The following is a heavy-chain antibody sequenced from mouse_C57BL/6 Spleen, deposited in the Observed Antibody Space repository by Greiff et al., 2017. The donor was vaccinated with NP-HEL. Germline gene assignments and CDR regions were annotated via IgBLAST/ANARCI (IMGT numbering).Heavy chain of an antibody. CDR1: GYTFTDYE. V-gene: IGHV1-15*01. Sequence: VQLQQSGAELVRPGASVTLSCKASGYTFTDYEMHWVKQTPVHGLEWIGAIDPETGGTAYNQKFKGKAILTADKSSSTAYMELRSLTSEDSAVYYCTRYDYDGYYAMDYWGQGTSVTVSS. J-gene: IGHJ4*01. CDR3: TRYDYDGYYAMDY. CDR2: IDPETGGT. D-gene: IGHD2-4*01.